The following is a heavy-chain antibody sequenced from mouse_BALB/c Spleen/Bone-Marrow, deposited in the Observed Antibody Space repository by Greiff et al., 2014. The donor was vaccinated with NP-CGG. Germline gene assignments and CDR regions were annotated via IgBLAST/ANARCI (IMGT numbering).Heavy chain of an antibody. D-gene: IGHD3-2*01. CDR2: IYPGDGST. V-gene: IGHV1S56*01. CDR3: ARSGDSSGYGFAY. J-gene: IGHJ3*01. CDR1: GYTFTSYD. Sequence: VQLQQSGPELVKPGALVKISCKASGYTFTSYDINWVKQRAGQGLEWIGWIYPGDGSTKYNEKFKGKATLTADKSSSTAYMQLSSLTSENPAVYFCARSGDSSGYGFAYWGQGTLVTVSA.